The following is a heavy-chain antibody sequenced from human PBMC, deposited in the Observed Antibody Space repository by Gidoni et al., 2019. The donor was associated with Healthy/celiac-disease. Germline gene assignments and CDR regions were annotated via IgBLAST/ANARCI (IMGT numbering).Heavy chain of an antibody. V-gene: IGHV1-2*02. CDR2: INPNSGGT. J-gene: IGHJ6*02. D-gene: IGHD1-26*01. Sequence: QVQLVQSGAEVKKPGASVKVPCKASGYTFTGAYLHWVRQAPGQGLEWMRWINPNSGGTNYAQKFQGRVTMTRDTSISTAYMELSRLRSDDTAVYYCAREGVGATTFYYYYGMDVWGQGTTVTVSS. CDR3: AREGVGATTFYYYYGMDV. CDR1: GYTFTGAY.